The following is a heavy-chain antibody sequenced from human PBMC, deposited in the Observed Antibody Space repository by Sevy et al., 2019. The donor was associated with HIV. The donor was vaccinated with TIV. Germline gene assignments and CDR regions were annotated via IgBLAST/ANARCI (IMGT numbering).Heavy chain of an antibody. V-gene: IGHV3-7*01. Sequence: GGSLRLSCVGSGISISSHWMNWVRQSPGKGLEWVANINQDGSEIYYVDSVKGRFTISRENAKNSGYLQMHSLRVEDSGVYYCVRAVGVWGQGTTVTVSS. CDR2: INQDGSEI. J-gene: IGHJ6*02. CDR1: GISISSHW. CDR3: VRAVGV.